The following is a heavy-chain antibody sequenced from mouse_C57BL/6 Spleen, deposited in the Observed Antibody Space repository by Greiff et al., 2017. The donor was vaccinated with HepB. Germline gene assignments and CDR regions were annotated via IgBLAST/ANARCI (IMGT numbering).Heavy chain of an antibody. Sequence: EVHLVESGGGLVKPGGSLKLSCAASGFTFSDYGMHWVRQAPEKGLEWVAYISSGSSTIYYADTVKGRFTISRDNAKNTLFLQMTSLRSEDTAMYYCANYYGSYAMDYWGQGTSVTVSS. CDR1: GFTFSDYG. J-gene: IGHJ4*01. CDR3: ANYYGSYAMDY. V-gene: IGHV5-17*01. D-gene: IGHD1-1*01. CDR2: ISSGSSTI.